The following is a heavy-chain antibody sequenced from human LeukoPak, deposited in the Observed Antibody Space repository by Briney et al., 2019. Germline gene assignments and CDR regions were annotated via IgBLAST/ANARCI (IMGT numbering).Heavy chain of an antibody. D-gene: IGHD2-21*02. J-gene: IGHJ6*02. V-gene: IGHV3-30-3*01. Sequence: GGSLRLSCAASGFTFSSYAMHWVRQAPGKGLEWVAVISYDGSNKYYADSVKGRFTISRDNSKNTLYLQMNSLRAEDTAVYYCARGGDSYGMDVWGQGTTVTVSS. CDR3: ARGGDSYGMDV. CDR1: GFTFSSYA. CDR2: ISYDGSNK.